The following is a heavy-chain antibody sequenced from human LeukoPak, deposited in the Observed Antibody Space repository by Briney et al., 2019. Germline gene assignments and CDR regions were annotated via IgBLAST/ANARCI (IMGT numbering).Heavy chain of an antibody. J-gene: IGHJ4*02. Sequence: GALRLSCAASGFTFSSYSMNWVRQAPGKGLEWVSYISSSSSTIYYADSVKGRFTISRDSAKNPLYLQMNSLRAEDTAVYYCTLLSVPAAMDYWGQGTLVTVSS. D-gene: IGHD2-2*01. CDR2: ISSSSSTI. CDR3: TLLSVPAAMDY. V-gene: IGHV3-48*04. CDR1: GFTFSSYS.